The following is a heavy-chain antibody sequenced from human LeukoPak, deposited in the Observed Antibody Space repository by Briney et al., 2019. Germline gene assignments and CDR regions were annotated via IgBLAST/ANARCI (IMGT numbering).Heavy chain of an antibody. CDR1: GGSISSYY. CDR3: ATQILLCHYY. V-gene: IGHV4-59*08. Sequence: PSETLSLTCTVSGGSISSYYWSWIRQPPGKGLEWIGYIHYTGTTNYNPSLKSRVTISVDTSNNQFSLKLTSVTAADTAIYYCATQILLCHYYWGQGTLVTVSS. D-gene: IGHD3-10*01. J-gene: IGHJ4*02. CDR2: IHYTGTT.